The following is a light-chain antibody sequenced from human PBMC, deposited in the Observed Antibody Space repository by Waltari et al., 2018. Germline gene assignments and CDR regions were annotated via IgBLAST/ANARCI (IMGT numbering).Light chain of an antibody. CDR1: GSNIGAGYD. Sequence: QSVLTQPPSVSGAPGQRVTISCTGGGSNIGAGYDVHWYQQPPRAAPQLLIYGSTRRPLGARDRFFGSTSGTSASLVIIGLQAEDEGDYYCQSYDTSLRGVFGGGTKLTVL. V-gene: IGLV1-40*01. J-gene: IGLJ3*02. CDR2: GST. CDR3: QSYDTSLRGV.